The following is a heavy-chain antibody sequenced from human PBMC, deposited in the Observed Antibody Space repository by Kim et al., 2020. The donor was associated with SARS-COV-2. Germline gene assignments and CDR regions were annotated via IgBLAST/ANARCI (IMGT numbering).Heavy chain of an antibody. J-gene: IGHJ6*02. CDR1: GGSISSSSYY. D-gene: IGHD3-10*01. V-gene: IGHV4-39*01. CDR2: IYYSGST. Sequence: SETLSLTCTVSGGSISSSSYYWGWIRQPPGKGLEWIGSIYYSGSTYYNPSLKSRVTISVDTSKNQFSLKLSSVTAADTAVYYCARQDYYGSGSYYLYYYYGMDVWGQGTTVTVSS. CDR3: ARQDYYGSGSYYLYYYYGMDV.